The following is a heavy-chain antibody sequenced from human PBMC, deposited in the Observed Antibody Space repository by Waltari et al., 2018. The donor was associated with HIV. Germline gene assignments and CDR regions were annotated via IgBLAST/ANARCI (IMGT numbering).Heavy chain of an antibody. CDR3: AHASRIPGTLVHYFDY. J-gene: IGHJ4*02. CDR2: IYWDDDK. Sequence: QITLKESGPTLVKPTQTLTLTCTFPGFSLSTSGVGVGWIRQPPGKALEWLVLIYWDDDKRYSPSLKSRLTITKDTSKNQVVLTMTNMDLVDTATYYCAHASRIPGTLVHYFDYWGQGTLVSVSP. CDR1: GFSLSTSGVG. V-gene: IGHV2-5*02. D-gene: IGHD3-10*01.